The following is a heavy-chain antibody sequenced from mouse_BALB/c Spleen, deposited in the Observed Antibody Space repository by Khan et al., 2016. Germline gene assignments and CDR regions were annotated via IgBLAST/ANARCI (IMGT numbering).Heavy chain of an antibody. Sequence: QIQLVQSGPELKKPGKTVKISCKASGYTFTNYGMNWVKQAPGKGLKWMGWINTYSGESTYADAFKGRFAFSLENSANTDYLQINNLKNEDTATYFCARYRYYYGSSRYFDVWGAGTTVTVSS. CDR2: INTYSGES. CDR3: ARYRYYYGSSRYFDV. V-gene: IGHV9-3-1*01. CDR1: GYTFTNYG. J-gene: IGHJ1*01. D-gene: IGHD1-1*01.